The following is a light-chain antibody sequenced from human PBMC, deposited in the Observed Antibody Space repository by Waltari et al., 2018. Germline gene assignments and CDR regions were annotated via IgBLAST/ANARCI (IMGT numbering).Light chain of an antibody. CDR1: SSDVGRYNY. Sequence: QSALSQPASVSGSPGQSITISCTGTSSDVGRYNYVSWYQRHPNKAPRLIIYRVTDRPSVVSSRFSGSKSGNTASLTISGLQAEDEADYHCSSYSSGSTLVLFGGGTKLTVL. V-gene: IGLV2-14*01. J-gene: IGLJ3*02. CDR3: SSYSSGSTLVL. CDR2: RVT.